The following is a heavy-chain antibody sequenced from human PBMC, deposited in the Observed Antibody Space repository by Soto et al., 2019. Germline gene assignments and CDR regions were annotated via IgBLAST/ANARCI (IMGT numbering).Heavy chain of an antibody. V-gene: IGHV1-69*13. J-gene: IGHJ6*02. CDR3: ARTGPYYDSRGPLGYGMDV. CDR2: IIPISGTT. D-gene: IGHD3-22*01. Sequence: SVKVSCKASGGTFSSYAISWVRQASGRGLEWMGGIIPISGTTNYAQKLQGRVTITADESTNTAYVELSSLRSEDTAVYYCARTGPYYDSRGPLGYGMDVWGQGTTVTVSS. CDR1: GGTFSSYA.